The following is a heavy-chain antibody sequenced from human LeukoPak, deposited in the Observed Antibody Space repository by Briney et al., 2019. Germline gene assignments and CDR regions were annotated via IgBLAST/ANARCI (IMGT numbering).Heavy chain of an antibody. CDR2: INHSGST. Sequence: SETLSLTCAVYGGSFSGYYWSWIRQPPGKGLEWIGEINHSGSTNYNPSLKSRVTISVDTSKNQFSLKLSSVTAADTAVYYCAGARGYSYGWRNRAEYFQHWGQGTLVTVSS. J-gene: IGHJ1*01. D-gene: IGHD5-18*01. V-gene: IGHV4-34*01. CDR3: AGARGYSYGWRNRAEYFQH. CDR1: GGSFSGYY.